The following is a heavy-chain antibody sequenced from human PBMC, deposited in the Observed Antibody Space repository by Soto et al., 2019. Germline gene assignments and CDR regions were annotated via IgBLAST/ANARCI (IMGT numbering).Heavy chain of an antibody. CDR1: GFTFSSYA. CDR3: AKDIEQLVRPYYFDY. V-gene: IGHV3-23*01. CDR2: ISGSGGST. D-gene: IGHD6-6*01. J-gene: IGHJ4*02. Sequence: EVQLLESGGGLVQPGGSLRLSCAASGFTFSSYAMSWVRQAPGKGLEWVSAISGSGGSTYYADSVKGRFTISRDNSKNTLYRQMNSLRAEDTAVYYCAKDIEQLVRPYYFDYWGQGTLVTVSS.